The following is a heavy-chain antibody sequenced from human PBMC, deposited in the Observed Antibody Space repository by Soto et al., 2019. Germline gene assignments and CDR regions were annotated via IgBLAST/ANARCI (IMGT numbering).Heavy chain of an antibody. CDR3: GKGRGTVVPGGTRNLDY. V-gene: IGHV3-23*01. CDR1: GFTVSNYA. Sequence: DVQLLESGGGLAQPGGSLRLSCEASGFTVSNYAMTWDRQAPGKGLEWVSTVAYNGGTYSPDSVKGRFTISRDNSRNTLTLPMTSRGADDAAVYFCGKGRGTVVPGGTRNLDYWGQGTLVTVSS. D-gene: IGHD2-2*01. J-gene: IGHJ4*02. CDR2: VAYNGGT.